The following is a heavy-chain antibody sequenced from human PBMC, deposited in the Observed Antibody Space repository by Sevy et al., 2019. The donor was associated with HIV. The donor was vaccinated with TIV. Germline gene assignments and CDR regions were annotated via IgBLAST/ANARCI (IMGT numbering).Heavy chain of an antibody. J-gene: IGHJ4*02. CDR2: ISYDEIHK. V-gene: IGHV3-30*04. CDR3: AGDLPHLLPWELSRGSDY. CDR1: GFTFSSYA. Sequence: GGSLRLSCEASGFTFSSYAMHWVRQAPGKGLEWVAVISYDEIHKDYADSVKGRFTISRDISKNTLYLQMNSLRAEDTAVYYCAGDLPHLLPWELSRGSDYWGQGTLVTVSS. D-gene: IGHD1-26*01.